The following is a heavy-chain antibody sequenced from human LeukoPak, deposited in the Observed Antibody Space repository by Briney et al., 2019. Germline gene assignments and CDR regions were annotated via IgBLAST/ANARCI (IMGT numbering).Heavy chain of an antibody. CDR1: GGPISSGGYY. D-gene: IGHD3-22*01. V-gene: IGHV4-31*03. CDR2: IYYSGST. CDR3: ARVWRAHDSSGFKPSSRAFDI. J-gene: IGHJ3*02. Sequence: SETLSLTCTVSGGPISSGGYYWSWIRQHPGKGLEWIGNIYYSGSTYYNPSLKSRVTISVDTSKNQFSLKLSSVTAADTAVYYCARVWRAHDSSGFKPSSRAFDIWGQGTMVTVSS.